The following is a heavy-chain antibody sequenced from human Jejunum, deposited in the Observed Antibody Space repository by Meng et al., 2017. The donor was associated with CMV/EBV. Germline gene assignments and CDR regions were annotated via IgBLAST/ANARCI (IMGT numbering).Heavy chain of an antibody. CDR2: ISGYNGNT. CDR1: GNTFRSYG. V-gene: IGHV1-18*03. CDR3: ARSGINDYGFFDY. D-gene: IGHD5-12*01. J-gene: IGHJ4*02. Sequence: QIHLVQSGAEMKKPGAQVKVSCKVSGNTFRSYGINWVRQAPGQGLEWMGWISGYNGNTNYAQRLQGRVTMTTDTSTSTAYMELRSLRSDDMAVYYCARSGINDYGFFDYWGQGTLVTVSS.